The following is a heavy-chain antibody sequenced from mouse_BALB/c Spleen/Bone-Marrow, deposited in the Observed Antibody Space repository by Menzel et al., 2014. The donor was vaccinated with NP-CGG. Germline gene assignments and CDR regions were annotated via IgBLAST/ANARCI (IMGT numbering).Heavy chain of an antibody. J-gene: IGHJ4*01. V-gene: IGHV1S56*01. CDR2: IYPGNVNT. CDR1: GYTFTSYY. D-gene: IGHD3-1*01. Sequence: ESGPELVKPGASVRISCKASGYTFTSYYIHWVKQRPGQGLEWIGWIYPGNVNTKYNEKFKGKATLTADKSSSTAYMQLSSLTSEDSAVYFCARQGSSGFYAMDYWGQGTSVTVSS. CDR3: ARQGSSGFYAMDY.